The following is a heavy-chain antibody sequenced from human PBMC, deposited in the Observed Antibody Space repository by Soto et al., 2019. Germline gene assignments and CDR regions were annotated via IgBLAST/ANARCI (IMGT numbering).Heavy chain of an antibody. CDR2: IYYSGST. CDR3: ARVTDYYDFWSGYDRRDYFDY. Sequence: QVQLQESGPGLVKPSQTLSLTCTVSGGSISSGDYYGSWIRQPPGKGLEWIGYIYYSGSTYYNPSLQSRVTLSVDTSKNQSALKLISVTAADTAVYYCARVTDYYDFWSGYDRRDYFDYWGQGTLVTVSS. D-gene: IGHD3-3*01. CDR1: GGSISSGDYY. V-gene: IGHV4-30-4*01. J-gene: IGHJ4*02.